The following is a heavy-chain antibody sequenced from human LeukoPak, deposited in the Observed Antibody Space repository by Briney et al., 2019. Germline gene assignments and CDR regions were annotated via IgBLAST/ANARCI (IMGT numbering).Heavy chain of an antibody. CDR1: GFTLNSYG. CDR3: ARDKGWFGELSDADALDI. D-gene: IGHD3-10*01. J-gene: IGHJ3*02. Sequence: GWSVRLSCEASGFTLNSYGMHWVRQVPGKGLLWVSRINNDGSSPTYAHSVQDRFSISRDIAKNTLFLQMNSLRAEDTAVYYCARDKGWFGELSDADALDIWGQGTVVTVSS. V-gene: IGHV3-74*01. CDR2: INNDGSSP.